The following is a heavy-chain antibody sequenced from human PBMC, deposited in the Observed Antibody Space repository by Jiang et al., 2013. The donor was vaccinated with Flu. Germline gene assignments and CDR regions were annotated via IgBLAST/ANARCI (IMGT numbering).Heavy chain of an antibody. Sequence: KPTQTLTLTCTFSGFSLSTDVMRVSWIRQPPGKALEWLAHIDWNDDKFYSTSLKTRLTISKDTSKNQVVLTMTNMDPVDTATYYCARIPATGAFDYWGQGTLVTVSS. CDR1: GFSLSTDVMR. D-gene: IGHD3-9*01. CDR2: IDWNDDK. J-gene: IGHJ4*02. CDR3: ARIPATGAFDY. V-gene: IGHV2-70*04.